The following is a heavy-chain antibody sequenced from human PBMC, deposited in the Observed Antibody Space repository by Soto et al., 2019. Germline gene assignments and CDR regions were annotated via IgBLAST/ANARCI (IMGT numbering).Heavy chain of an antibody. Sequence: GASVKVSCKASGYTFTSYYMHWVRQAPGQGLEWMGIISPSDGSTSYAQKFQGRVTMTRDTSTSTVYMELSSLRSEDTAVYYCARVSGNYYYDSSGYHAFDIWGQGTMVTVSS. CDR2: ISPSDGST. CDR3: ARVSGNYYYDSSGYHAFDI. J-gene: IGHJ3*02. CDR1: GYTFTSYY. V-gene: IGHV1-46*01. D-gene: IGHD3-22*01.